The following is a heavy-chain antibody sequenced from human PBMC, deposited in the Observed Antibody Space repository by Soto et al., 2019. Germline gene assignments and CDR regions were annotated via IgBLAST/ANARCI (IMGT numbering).Heavy chain of an antibody. D-gene: IGHD3-10*01. V-gene: IGHV4-39*01. CDR2: IYYSGST. Sequence: LSLTCTVSGGSISSSSYYWGWIRQPPGKGLEWIGSIYYSGSTYYNPSLKSRVTISVDTSKNQFSLKLSSVTAADTAVYYCARPLWFGEGTMDVWGQGTTVTVSS. CDR1: GGSISSSSYY. CDR3: ARPLWFGEGTMDV. J-gene: IGHJ6*02.